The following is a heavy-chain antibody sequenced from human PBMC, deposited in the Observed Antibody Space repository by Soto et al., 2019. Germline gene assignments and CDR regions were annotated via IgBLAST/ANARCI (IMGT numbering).Heavy chain of an antibody. CDR3: ARSPGDYYGSGSYYSFDY. Sequence: ETLSLTCTVSGGSISSYYWSWIRQPPGKGLEWIGYIYYSGSTNYNPSLKSRVTISVDTSKNQFSLKLSSVTAADTAVYYCARSPGDYYGSGSYYSFDYWGQGTLVTVSS. V-gene: IGHV4-59*08. J-gene: IGHJ4*02. CDR1: GGSISSYY. D-gene: IGHD3-10*01. CDR2: IYYSGST.